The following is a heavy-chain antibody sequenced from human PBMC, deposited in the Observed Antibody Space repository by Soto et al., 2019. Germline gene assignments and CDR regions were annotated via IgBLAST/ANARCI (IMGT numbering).Heavy chain of an antibody. CDR2: ISTSGSNI. CDR1: GLTFSRYE. V-gene: IGHV3-48*03. Sequence: EVQLVESGGDLVQPGGSLRLSCAASGLTFSRYEMNWVRQAPGTGLEGISYISTSGSNIYYADSVKGRCTISRDNAKNSLYLQMNSLRAEDTAVYYCARELAAAGSFDYWGQGTLVTVSS. D-gene: IGHD6-13*01. CDR3: ARELAAAGSFDY. J-gene: IGHJ4*02.